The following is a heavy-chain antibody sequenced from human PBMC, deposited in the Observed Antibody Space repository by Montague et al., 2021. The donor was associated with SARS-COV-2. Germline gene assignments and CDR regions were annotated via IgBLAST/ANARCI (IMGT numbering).Heavy chain of an antibody. J-gene: IGHJ4*02. V-gene: IGHV4-4*02. CDR1: GGSISSINW. CDR2: IYHSGST. Sequence: SETLSLTCVVSGGSISSINWWSWVRHPPGKGLEWIGEIYHSGSTNYNPSLKSRVIISVDKSKNQCSLKLSSVTAADTAVYYCARTGYSSGWHSFDYWGQGTLVTVSS. D-gene: IGHD6-19*01. CDR3: ARTGYSSGWHSFDY.